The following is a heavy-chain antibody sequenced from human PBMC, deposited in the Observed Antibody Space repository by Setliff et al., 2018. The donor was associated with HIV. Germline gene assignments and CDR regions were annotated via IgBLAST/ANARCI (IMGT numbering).Heavy chain of an antibody. J-gene: IGHJ6*02. V-gene: IGHV4-34*01. CDR2: ITDTGHT. D-gene: IGHD2-15*01. CDR1: GGSLTHYY. Sequence: SETLSLTCTVYGGSLTHYYWTWIRQPPGRGLEWIGEITDTGHTNYNSSLQSRVTISLDTSRKQFSLKLTSVTASDAAVYYCARAPGCIGANCILYYYYYYGLDVWGHGTTVTVSS. CDR3: ARAPGCIGANCILYYYYYYGLDV.